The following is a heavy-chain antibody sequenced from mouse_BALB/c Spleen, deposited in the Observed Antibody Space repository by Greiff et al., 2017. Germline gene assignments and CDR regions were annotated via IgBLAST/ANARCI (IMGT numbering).Heavy chain of an antibody. CDR1: GFTFSSYG. J-gene: IGHJ3*01. V-gene: IGHV5-6*01. CDR3: ARHGDYGNTWFAY. Sequence: EVQGVESGGDLVKPGGSLKLSCAASGFTFSSYGMSWVRQTPDKRLEWVATISSGGSYTYYPDSVKGRFTISRDNAKNTLYLQMSSLKSEDTAMYYCARHGDYGNTWFAYWGQGTLVTVSA. D-gene: IGHD2-1*01. CDR2: ISSGGSYT.